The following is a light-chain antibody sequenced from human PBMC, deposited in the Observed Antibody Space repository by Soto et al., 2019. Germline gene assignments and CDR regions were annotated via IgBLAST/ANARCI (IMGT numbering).Light chain of an antibody. CDR1: STDVGAYNY. CDR2: EVS. J-gene: IGLJ1*01. V-gene: IGLV2-8*01. CDR3: SSYAGSSTFV. Sequence: QSALTQPPSASGSPGQSVTISCTGTSTDVGAYNYVSWYQQHPGKAPKLMIYEVSNRPSGVSNRFSGSKSGNTASLTISGLQAEDEADYYCSSYAGSSTFVFGTGTKVTVL.